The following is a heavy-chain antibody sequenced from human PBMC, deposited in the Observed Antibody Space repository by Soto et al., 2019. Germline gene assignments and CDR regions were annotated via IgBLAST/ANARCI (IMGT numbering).Heavy chain of an antibody. CDR1: GFSLRDYAVG. CDR3: AHGSGWLFDY. J-gene: IGHJ4*02. CDR2: IYWNDNE. D-gene: IGHD6-19*01. Sequence: QITLKESGPTLVKPTQTLTLTCTFSGFSLRDYAVGVGWIRQPPGKALEWLSFIYWNDNEYYSPSLRSRLTISKDTSKNQVVLTMTNMDPVDTATYYCAHGSGWLFDYWGQGTLVIVSS. V-gene: IGHV2-5*01.